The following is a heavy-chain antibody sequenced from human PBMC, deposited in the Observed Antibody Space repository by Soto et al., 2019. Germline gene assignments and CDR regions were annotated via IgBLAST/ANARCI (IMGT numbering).Heavy chain of an antibody. D-gene: IGHD6-19*01. J-gene: IGHJ4*02. Sequence: SETLSLTCTGSGGSISSYYWSWIRQPPGKGLEWIGYIYYSGSTNYNPSLKSRVTISVDTPKNQFSLKLSSVTAADTAVYYCARGQVAGKSMVYQNYWSPGTLVTVSS. CDR3: ARGQVAGKSMVYQNY. V-gene: IGHV4-59*01. CDR2: IYYSGST. CDR1: GGSISSYY.